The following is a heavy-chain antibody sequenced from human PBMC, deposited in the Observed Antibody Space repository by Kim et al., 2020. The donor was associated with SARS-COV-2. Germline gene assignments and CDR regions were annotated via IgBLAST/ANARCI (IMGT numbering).Heavy chain of an antibody. CDR2: ISSSSSYI. Sequence: GGSLRLSCAASGFTFSSYSMNWVRQAPGKGLEWVSSISSSSSYIYYADSVKGRFTISRDNAKNSLYLQMNSLRAEDTAVYYCARDLYDYVWGSYSGSGYWGQGTLVTVSS. J-gene: IGHJ4*02. V-gene: IGHV3-21*01. CDR3: ARDLYDYVWGSYSGSGY. CDR1: GFTFSSYS. D-gene: IGHD3-16*01.